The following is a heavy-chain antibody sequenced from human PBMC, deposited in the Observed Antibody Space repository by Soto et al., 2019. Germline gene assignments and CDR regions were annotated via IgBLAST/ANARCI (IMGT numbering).Heavy chain of an antibody. J-gene: IGHJ5*02. CDR3: GREGCRRTYCYSLDL. D-gene: IGHD2-2*01. CDR1: GFTFGGSP. CDR2: IRSDSASSAI. Sequence: EAQLVQSGGGLVQPGGSLQLSCAASGFTFGGSPVHWVRQASGKGLEWVGRIRSDSASSAIAYAASVRGRFTLSRDDSKNTAYLQVNSYEVEAQALYYCGREGCRRTYCYSLDLCGQGTVVTVTS. V-gene: IGHV3-73*01.